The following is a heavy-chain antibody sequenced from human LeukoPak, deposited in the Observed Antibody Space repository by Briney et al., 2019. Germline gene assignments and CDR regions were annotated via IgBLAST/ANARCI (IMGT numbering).Heavy chain of an antibody. D-gene: IGHD3-3*01. J-gene: IGHJ4*02. Sequence: ASVTVSCTASGYTFTGYYMHWVRQAPGQGLEWMGWINPNSGGTNYAQKFQGRVTMTRGTSISTAYMELSRLRSDDTAVYYCARVESKEWLFFDYWGQGTLVTVSS. CDR2: INPNSGGT. V-gene: IGHV1-2*02. CDR3: ARVESKEWLFFDY. CDR1: GYTFTGYY.